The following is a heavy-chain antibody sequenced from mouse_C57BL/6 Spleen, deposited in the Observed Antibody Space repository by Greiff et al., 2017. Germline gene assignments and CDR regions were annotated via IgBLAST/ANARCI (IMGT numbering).Heavy chain of an antibody. J-gene: IGHJ2*01. Sequence: EVKLEESGGDLVKPGGSLKLSCAASGFTFSSYGMSWVRQTPDKRLEWVATISSGGSYTYYPDSVKGRFTISRDNAKNTLYLQMSSLKSEDTAMYYCARRGDSNYLFDYWGQGTTLTVSS. CDR2: ISSGGSYT. CDR3: ARRGDSNYLFDY. D-gene: IGHD2-5*01. V-gene: IGHV5-6*02. CDR1: GFTFSSYG.